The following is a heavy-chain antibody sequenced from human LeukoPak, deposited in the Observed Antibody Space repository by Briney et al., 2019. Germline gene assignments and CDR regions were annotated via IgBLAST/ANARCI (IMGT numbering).Heavy chain of an antibody. CDR1: GYSFINYW. D-gene: IGHD5-24*01. J-gene: IGHJ4*02. CDR3: ATREMTTPYFDN. Sequence: GESLKISCKGSGYSFINYWIAWVRQMPEKGLEWMGIIYPGDSDTRYSPSFQGQVTISADKSISTAYLQWSSLKASDTAMYYCATREMTTPYFDNWGQGTLVTVSS. CDR2: IYPGDSDT. V-gene: IGHV5-51*01.